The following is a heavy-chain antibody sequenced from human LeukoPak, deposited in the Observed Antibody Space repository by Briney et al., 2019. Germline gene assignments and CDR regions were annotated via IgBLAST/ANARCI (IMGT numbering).Heavy chain of an antibody. J-gene: IGHJ5*02. CDR2: IVVGSGNT. CDR1: GFTFTSSA. D-gene: IGHD2-2*01. CDR3: AADRSCSSTSCDWFDP. V-gene: IGHV1-58*02. Sequence: TSVKVSCKASGFTFTSSAMQWVQQARGQRLEWIGWIVVGSGNTNYAQKFQEGVTIPREMSTRTAYMELRSLRSEDTAVYYRAADRSCSSTSCDWFDPWGQGTLVTVSS.